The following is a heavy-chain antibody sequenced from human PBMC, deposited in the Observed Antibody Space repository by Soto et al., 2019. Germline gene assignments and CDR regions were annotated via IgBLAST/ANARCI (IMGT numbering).Heavy chain of an antibody. J-gene: IGHJ6*02. V-gene: IGHV5-51*01. Sequence: GESLKISCKGSGYSFTSYWIGWVRQMPGKGLEWMGIIYPGDSDTRYSPSFQGQVTISADKSISTAYLQWSSLKASDTAMYYCARQRGYDYDYYYGMDVWGQGPRSPSP. CDR1: GYSFTSYW. D-gene: IGHD5-12*01. CDR3: ARQRGYDYDYYYGMDV. CDR2: IYPGDSDT.